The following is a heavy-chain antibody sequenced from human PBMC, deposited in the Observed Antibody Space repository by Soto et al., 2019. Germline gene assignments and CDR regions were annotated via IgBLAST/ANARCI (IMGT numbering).Heavy chain of an antibody. V-gene: IGHV4-59*01. CDR2: IYYSGST. CDR3: ARVLRFLEWSSNYYYYYMDV. D-gene: IGHD3-3*01. Sequence: SETLSLTCTVSGGSISSYYWSWIRQPPGKGLEWIGYIYYSGSTNYNPSLKSRVTISVDTSKNQSSLKLSSVTAADTAVYYCARVLRFLEWSSNYYYYYMDVWGKGTTVTVSS. J-gene: IGHJ6*03. CDR1: GGSISSYY.